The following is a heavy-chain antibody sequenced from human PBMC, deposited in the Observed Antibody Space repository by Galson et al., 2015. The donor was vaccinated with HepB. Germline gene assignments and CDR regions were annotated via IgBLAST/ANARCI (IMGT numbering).Heavy chain of an antibody. V-gene: IGHV3-30*18. Sequence: SLRLSCAASGFTFSSYAMHWVRQAPGKGLEWVAVISYDGVNKYYGDSVEGRFTISRDNSKNTLYLEMSSLRVEDTAVYYCANLRGTPKTWIKRSWLYGMDVWGQGTTVAVSS. J-gene: IGHJ6*02. D-gene: IGHD5-12*01. CDR2: ISYDGVNK. CDR1: GFTFSSYA. CDR3: ANLRGTPKTWIKRSWLYGMDV.